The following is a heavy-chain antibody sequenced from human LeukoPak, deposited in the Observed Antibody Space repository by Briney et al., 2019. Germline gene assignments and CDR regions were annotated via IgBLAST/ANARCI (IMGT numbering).Heavy chain of an antibody. Sequence: ASVKVSCKASGYTFTGYYMHWVRQATGQGLEWMGWINPNSGGTNYAQKFQGRVTMTRDTSISTAYMELSRLRSDDTAVYYCARDLSGSFALGYWGQGTLVTVSS. J-gene: IGHJ4*02. D-gene: IGHD1-26*01. CDR1: GYTFTGYY. CDR3: ARDLSGSFALGY. CDR2: INPNSGGT. V-gene: IGHV1-2*02.